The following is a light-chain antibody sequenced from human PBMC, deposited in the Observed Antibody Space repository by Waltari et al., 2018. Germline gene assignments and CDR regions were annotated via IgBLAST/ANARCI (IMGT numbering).Light chain of an antibody. CDR2: DAS. Sequence: DIQMTQSPSTLSASVGDSVTITCRASQTISSWLAWYQQKAGKAPKLLIYDASTLESGVPSRFSGSGSGTEFTLTISSLHPDDFATYYCQQYDSFSYTFGQGTKLEIK. CDR3: QQYDSFSYT. J-gene: IGKJ2*01. CDR1: QTISSW. V-gene: IGKV1-5*01.